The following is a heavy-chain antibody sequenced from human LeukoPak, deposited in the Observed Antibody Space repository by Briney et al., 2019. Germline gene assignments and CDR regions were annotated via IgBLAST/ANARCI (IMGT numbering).Heavy chain of an antibody. J-gene: IGHJ6*02. V-gene: IGHV1-18*01. CDR2: ISVHDGNT. CDR3: AREREVVIISQYYYGMDV. Sequence: ASVKVSCKASGYTFTSYGINWVRQAPGQGLEWMGWISVHDGNTNYAQNLQGRVTMTTDTTTSKLYMELRSLTADDTAVYYCAREREVVIISQYYYGMDVWGQGTTVTVSS. CDR1: GYTFTSYG. D-gene: IGHD3-22*01.